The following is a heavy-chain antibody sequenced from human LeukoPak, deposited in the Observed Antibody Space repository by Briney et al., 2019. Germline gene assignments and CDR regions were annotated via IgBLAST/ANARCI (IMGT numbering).Heavy chain of an antibody. CDR2: IIPSLGIA. CDR1: AGTFSSYA. Sequence: SVKVSFKSSAGTFSSYAISWVRQAPGQGHEWMGRIIPSLGIANYAQKFQGRVTITADKSTSTAYMELSSLRSEDTAVYYCARLPDCSSTSCPPVDDFQHWGQGTLVTVSS. D-gene: IGHD2-2*01. CDR3: ARLPDCSSTSCPPVDDFQH. J-gene: IGHJ1*01. V-gene: IGHV1-69*04.